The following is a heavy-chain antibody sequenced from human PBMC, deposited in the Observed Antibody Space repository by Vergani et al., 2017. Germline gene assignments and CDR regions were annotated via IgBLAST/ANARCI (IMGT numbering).Heavy chain of an antibody. CDR2: IHSADSDT. Sequence: EVQLVQSGAEVKKPGESLKIPCQISGYSFTNYWIGWVRQMPGKALEWMGIIHSADSDTRYSPSFQGQVTISVDMSISTAYLQRSSLRASDSAMYYCARLYGRDSSGSKCFDYWGQGTLVTVSS. CDR1: GYSFTNYW. J-gene: IGHJ4*02. CDR3: ARLYGRDSSGSKCFDY. V-gene: IGHV5-51*01. D-gene: IGHD3-22*01.